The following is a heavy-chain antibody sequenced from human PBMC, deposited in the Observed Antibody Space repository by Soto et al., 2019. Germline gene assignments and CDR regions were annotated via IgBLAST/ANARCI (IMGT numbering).Heavy chain of an antibody. J-gene: IGHJ4*02. V-gene: IGHV1-46*04. Sequence: GASVKVSCKASGYTFTSYFIHWVRQAPGQGLEWMGILNPSGGSTNYAPKLQGRVTVTRDTSTSTVHMELSSLRSEDTAVYYCARTGDSSGSYTFAFWGQGTLVTVSS. CDR3: ARTGDSSGSYTFAF. CDR2: LNPSGGST. D-gene: IGHD3-22*01. CDR1: GYTFTSYF.